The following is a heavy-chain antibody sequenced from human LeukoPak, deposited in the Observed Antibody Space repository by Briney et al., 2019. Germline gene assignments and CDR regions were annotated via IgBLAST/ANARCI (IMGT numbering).Heavy chain of an antibody. Sequence: TGGSLRLSCAASGFTFSSYSMNWVRQAPGKGLEWVSSISSSSSYIYYADSVKGRLTISRDNVKNSLYLQMNSLRAEDTAVYYCAREGIVPAARDYYYYYGMDVWGKGTTVTVSS. D-gene: IGHD2-2*01. CDR1: GFTFSSYS. CDR2: ISSSSSYI. V-gene: IGHV3-21*01. J-gene: IGHJ6*04. CDR3: AREGIVPAARDYYYYYGMDV.